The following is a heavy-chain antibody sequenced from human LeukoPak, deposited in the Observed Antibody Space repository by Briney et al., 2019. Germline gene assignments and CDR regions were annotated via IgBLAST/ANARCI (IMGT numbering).Heavy chain of an antibody. J-gene: IGHJ4*02. Sequence: ASVTVSCKASGYTFTSYTMHWVRQAPGQRLEWMGWINGGNGNIKYSQKFQGRVTITRDTSASTAYMELSSLRSEDTAVYYCARDRQDDSNLDYWGQGTLVTVSS. CDR1: GYTFTSYT. V-gene: IGHV1-3*01. CDR2: INGGNGNI. CDR3: ARDRQDDSNLDY. D-gene: IGHD4-11*01.